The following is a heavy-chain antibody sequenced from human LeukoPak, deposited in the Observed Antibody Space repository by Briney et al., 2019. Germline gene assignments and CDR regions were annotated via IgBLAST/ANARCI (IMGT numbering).Heavy chain of an antibody. J-gene: IGHJ6*03. V-gene: IGHV1-18*01. D-gene: IGHD3-3*01. CDR1: GYTFTSYG. Sequence: VASVKVSCKASGYTFTSYGINWVRQAPGQGLEWMGWISAYNGNTNYAEKLQGRVSMTTDTSTSTAYMELRSLRSDDTAVYYCARDQDDSVYDFWSGHYKYYYYMDVWGKGTTVTVSS. CDR3: ARDQDDSVYDFWSGHYKYYYYMDV. CDR2: ISAYNGNT.